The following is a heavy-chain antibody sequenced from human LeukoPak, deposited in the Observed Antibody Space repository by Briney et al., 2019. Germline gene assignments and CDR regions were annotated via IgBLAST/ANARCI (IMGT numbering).Heavy chain of an antibody. D-gene: IGHD6-19*01. V-gene: IGHV3-23*01. CDR3: AKDLRQWLVYHFDY. Sequence: PGGSLRLSCAAPGFTFSNYAMNWVRQAPGKGLEWVSTISGSGGGTYYADSVKGRFTISRDNSKNTLYLQMNSLRAEDTAVYYCAKDLRQWLVYHFDYWGQGALVTVSS. CDR1: GFTFSNYA. CDR2: ISGSGGGT. J-gene: IGHJ4*02.